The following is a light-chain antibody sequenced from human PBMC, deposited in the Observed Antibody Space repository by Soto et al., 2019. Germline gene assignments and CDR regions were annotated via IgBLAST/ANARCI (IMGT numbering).Light chain of an antibody. V-gene: IGLV2-14*01. CDR3: SSYNSRRPSHGG. CDR1: SSDVGGYNY. J-gene: IGLJ2*01. CDR2: DVS. Sequence: QSALTQPASVSGSPGQSITISCTGTSSDVGGYNYVSWYQQHPGKAPKLMIYDVSNRPSGVSNRFSGSKSGNTASLTISGPPAEGGADFFRSSYNSRRPSHGGFRRGTKLTVL.